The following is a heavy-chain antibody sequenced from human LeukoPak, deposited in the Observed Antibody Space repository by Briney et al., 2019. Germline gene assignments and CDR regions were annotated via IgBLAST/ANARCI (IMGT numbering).Heavy chain of an antibody. CDR1: GYTFTGYY. J-gene: IGHJ4*02. Sequence: GASVKVSCKASGYTFTGYYMHWVRQAPGQGLEWMGWINPNSGGTNYAQKFQGWVTMTRDTSISTAYMELSRLRSDDTAVHYCARARGIAVAGPLGYWGQGTLVTVSS. D-gene: IGHD6-19*01. V-gene: IGHV1-2*04. CDR2: INPNSGGT. CDR3: ARARGIAVAGPLGY.